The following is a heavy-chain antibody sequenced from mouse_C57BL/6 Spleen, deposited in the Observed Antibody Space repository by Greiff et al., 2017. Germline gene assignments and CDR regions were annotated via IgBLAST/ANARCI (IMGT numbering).Heavy chain of an antibody. Sequence: EVQLQQSGPVLVKPGASVKMSCKASGYTFTDYYMNWVKQSHGKSLEWIGVINPYNGGTSYNQKFKGKATLTVDKSSSTADMELNSLTSEDSAVYYCAGGSSSFAYWGQGTLVTVSA. CDR3: AGGSSSFAY. CDR1: GYTFTDYY. CDR2: INPYNGGT. V-gene: IGHV1-19*01. D-gene: IGHD1-1*01. J-gene: IGHJ3*01.